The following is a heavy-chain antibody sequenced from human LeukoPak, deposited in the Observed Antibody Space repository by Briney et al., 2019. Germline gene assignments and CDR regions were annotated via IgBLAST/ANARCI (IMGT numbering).Heavy chain of an antibody. CDR3: AHDLGGAKYYYYMDV. D-gene: IGHD3-3*01. V-gene: IGHV3-23*01. J-gene: IGHJ6*03. Sequence: GGSLRLSRAASGFTFSSYDMSWVRQAPGKGLEWVSSISGSGGSTYYVDSVKGRFTISRDNSKNTLYLQINSLRAEDTAVYYCAHDLGGAKYYYYMDVWGKGTKVTVSS. CDR1: GFTFSSYD. CDR2: ISGSGGST.